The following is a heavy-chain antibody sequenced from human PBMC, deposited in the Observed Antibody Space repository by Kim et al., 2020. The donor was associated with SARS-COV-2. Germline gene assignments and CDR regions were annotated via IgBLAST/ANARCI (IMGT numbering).Heavy chain of an antibody. Sequence: SETLSLTCAVYGGSFSGYYWSWIRQPPGKGLEWIGEINHTGSTNYNPSLKSRVTISVDTSKNQFSLKLSSVTAADTAVYYCARGRGIYGSGSYYNDYWGQ. CDR1: GGSFSGYY. CDR2: INHTGST. D-gene: IGHD3-10*01. J-gene: IGHJ4*02. V-gene: IGHV4-34*01. CDR3: ARGRGIYGSGSYYNDY.